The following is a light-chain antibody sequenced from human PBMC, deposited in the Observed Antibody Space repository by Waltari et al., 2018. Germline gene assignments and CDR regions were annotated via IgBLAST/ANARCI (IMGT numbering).Light chain of an antibody. CDR1: KLGDKY. V-gene: IGLV3-1*01. CDR3: QAWDSFMVF. CDR2: QDS. Sequence: SYELTQPPSVSVSPGQTANITCSGDKLGDKYVCWYQQRPGQSPVLVIFQDSQRPSGIPERFSGSNSGNTATLTISGTQPMDEADYYCQAWDSFMVFFGGGTKLTVL. J-gene: IGLJ2*01.